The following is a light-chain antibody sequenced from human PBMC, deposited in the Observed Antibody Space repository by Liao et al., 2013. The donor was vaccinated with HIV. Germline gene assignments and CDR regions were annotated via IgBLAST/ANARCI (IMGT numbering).Light chain of an antibody. CDR3: YSAADNNVRV. V-gene: IGLV3-27*01. Sequence: SYVLTQPPSVSLAPGKTARITCGGDNIGSKSVHWYQQKPGQAPVLLIYKDSERPSGIPERFSGSSSGTTVTLTISGAQVEDEADYYCYSAADNNVRVFGGGTKLTVL. CDR2: KDS. J-gene: IGLJ3*02. CDR1: NIGSKS.